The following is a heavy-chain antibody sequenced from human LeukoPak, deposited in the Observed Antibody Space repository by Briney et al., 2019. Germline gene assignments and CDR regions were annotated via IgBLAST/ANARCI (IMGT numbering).Heavy chain of an antibody. V-gene: IGHV3-23*01. D-gene: IGHD1-26*01. CDR3: ARNYYEPTYDYYFDC. Sequence: GSLRLSCAASGFTFRSYAMSWVRQAPGKGLEWVSAISGSGGSTYYADSVRGRFTISRDNSKNTLYLHMNSLRAEDTALYYCARNYYEPTYDYYFDCWGQGTLVTVSS. CDR1: GFTFRSYA. J-gene: IGHJ4*02. CDR2: ISGSGGST.